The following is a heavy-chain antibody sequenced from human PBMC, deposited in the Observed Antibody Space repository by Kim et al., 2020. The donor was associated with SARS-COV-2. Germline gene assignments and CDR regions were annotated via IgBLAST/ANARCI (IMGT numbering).Heavy chain of an antibody. D-gene: IGHD5-12*01. CDR2: IKSKTDGGTT. Sequence: GGSLRLSCAASGFTFSNAWMSWVRQAPGKGLEWVGRIKSKTDGGTTDYAAPVKGRFTISRDDSKNTLYLQMNSLKTEDTAVYYCTTDGIDWWLRGYYYYYYGMDVWGQGTTVTVSS. CDR1: GFTFSNAW. CDR3: TTDGIDWWLRGYYYYYYGMDV. J-gene: IGHJ6*02. V-gene: IGHV3-15*01.